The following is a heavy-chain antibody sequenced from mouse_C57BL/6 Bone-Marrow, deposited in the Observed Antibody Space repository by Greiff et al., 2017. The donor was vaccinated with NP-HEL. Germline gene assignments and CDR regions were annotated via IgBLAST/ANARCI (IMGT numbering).Heavy chain of an antibody. V-gene: IGHV2-2*01. J-gene: IGHJ4*01. CDR3: ARNTTVVPYAMDY. CDR2: IWSGGST. CDR1: GFSLTSYG. D-gene: IGHD1-1*01. Sequence: VQVVESGPGLVQPSQSLSITCTVSGFSLTSYGVHWVRQSPGKGLEWLGVIWSGGSTDYNAAFISRLSISKDNSKSQVFFKMNSLQADDTAIYYCARNTTVVPYAMDYWGQGTSVTVSS.